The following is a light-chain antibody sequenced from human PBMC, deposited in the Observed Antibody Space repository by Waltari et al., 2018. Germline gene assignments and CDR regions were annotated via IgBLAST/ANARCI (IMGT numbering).Light chain of an antibody. CDR1: SGSLSTTSY. CDR3: ALYMGSGIWV. V-gene: IGLV8-61*01. Sequence: QTVVTQEPSLSVSPGGTVTLTCAFSSGSLSTTSYATWYQQTPGQAPRTLVYKATARSFGVPVRCSGSILGNTAALTITGAQADDESDYYCALYMGSGIWVFGGGTRLTVL. J-gene: IGLJ3*02. CDR2: KAT.